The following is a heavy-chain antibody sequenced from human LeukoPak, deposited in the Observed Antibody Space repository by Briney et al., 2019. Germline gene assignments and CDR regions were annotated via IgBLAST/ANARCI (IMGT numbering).Heavy chain of an antibody. D-gene: IGHD6-13*01. V-gene: IGHV3-21*01. CDR1: GFTVSSNS. J-gene: IGHJ6*03. CDR3: ARAAIAAARIYYYMDV. Sequence: GGSLRLSCTVSGFTVSSNSMSWVRQAPGKGLEWVSFISTSSSYIHNADSVKGRFTISRDNAENSLYLQMNSLRAEDTAVYYCARAAIAAARIYYYMDVWGKGTTVTVSS. CDR2: ISTSSSYI.